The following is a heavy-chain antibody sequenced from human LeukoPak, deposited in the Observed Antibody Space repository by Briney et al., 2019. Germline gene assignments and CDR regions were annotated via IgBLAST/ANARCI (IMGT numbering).Heavy chain of an antibody. D-gene: IGHD3-10*01. V-gene: IGHV3-30*04. CDR2: ISYGGSNQ. J-gene: IGHJ4*02. Sequence: GGSLRLSCAASGFTFSSYAIHWVRQDPGKGLEWLGIISYGGSNQDYADSVKGRFTISRDNSKNTLYLQMNSLRGGDTAVYYCARDYGSRLTKGYYLDYWGQGTLVTVSS. CDR1: GFTFSSYA. CDR3: ARDYGSRLTKGYYLDY.